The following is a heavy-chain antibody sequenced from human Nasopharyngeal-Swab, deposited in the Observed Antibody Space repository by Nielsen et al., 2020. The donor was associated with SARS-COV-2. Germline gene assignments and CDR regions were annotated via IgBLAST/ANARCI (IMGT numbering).Heavy chain of an antibody. CDR3: AKDRDSGDDSDDYYHYYGMDV. Sequence: GESLKISCAASGFTFRSYAISWVRQAPGKGLEWVSVISGSDHTTYYADSVKGRFTISRANSKNTVNLQMNSLRVEDTAIYYCAKDRDSGDDSDDYYHYYGMDVWGQGTTVTVFS. V-gene: IGHV3-23*01. CDR1: GFTFRSYA. D-gene: IGHD5-12*01. CDR2: ISGSDHTT. J-gene: IGHJ6*02.